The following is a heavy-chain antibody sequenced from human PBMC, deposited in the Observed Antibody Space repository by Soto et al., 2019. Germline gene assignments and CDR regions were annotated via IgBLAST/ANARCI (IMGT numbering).Heavy chain of an antibody. D-gene: IGHD3-10*01. V-gene: IGHV3-9*01. J-gene: IGHJ5*02. CDR3: AKDIGFGELFGLPWFDP. CDR1: GFTFDDYA. Sequence: EVQLVESGGGLVQPGRSLRLSCAASGFTFDDYAMHWVRQAPGKGLEWVSGISWNSGSIGYADSVKGRFTISRDNAKNSLYLQRNSRRADDTALYYCAKDIGFGELFGLPWFDPWGQGTLVTVSS. CDR2: ISWNSGSI.